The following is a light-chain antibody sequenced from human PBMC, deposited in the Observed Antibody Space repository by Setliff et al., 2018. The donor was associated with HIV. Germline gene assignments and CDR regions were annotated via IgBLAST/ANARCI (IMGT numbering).Light chain of an antibody. Sequence: QSALTQPASVSGSPGQSVTISCTGTSSDVGGYNFVSWYQQHPGKTPELLIYDVTNRPSGVSDRFSGSKSGNTASLTISGLQPEDEADYYCSSYTSTRALLFGGGTKATVL. V-gene: IGLV2-14*03. CDR3: SSYTSTRALL. J-gene: IGLJ2*01. CDR2: DVT. CDR1: SSDVGGYNF.